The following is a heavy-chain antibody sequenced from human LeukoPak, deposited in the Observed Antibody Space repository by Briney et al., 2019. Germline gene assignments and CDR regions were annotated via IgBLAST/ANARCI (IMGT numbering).Heavy chain of an antibody. V-gene: IGHV4-59*01. Sequence: SETLSLTCTVSGGSISSYYWSWIRQPPGKGLEWIGYIYYSGSTDYNPSLKSRVTISVDTSKNQFSLKLSSVTAADTAVYCCASDSISMNAFDAWGQGTMVTVSS. J-gene: IGHJ3*01. CDR2: IYYSGST. CDR1: GGSISSYY. CDR3: ASDSISMNAFDA. D-gene: IGHD3-22*01.